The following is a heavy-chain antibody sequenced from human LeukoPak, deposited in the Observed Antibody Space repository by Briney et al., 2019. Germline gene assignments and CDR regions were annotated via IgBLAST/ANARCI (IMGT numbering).Heavy chain of an antibody. CDR3: ARDRGYEQQRWFDL. J-gene: IGHJ5*01. CDR1: GYTFSSHG. CDR2: ITVYNGNT. Sequence: GASVKVSCKASGYTFSSHGISWVRQAPGQGLEWLGWITVYNGNTRYAHKYQDRVTMTADTSTSTAYMDLRSLRSDDTAVYYCARDRGYEQQRWFDLWGQGTLVTVSS. D-gene: IGHD6-13*01. V-gene: IGHV1-18*01.